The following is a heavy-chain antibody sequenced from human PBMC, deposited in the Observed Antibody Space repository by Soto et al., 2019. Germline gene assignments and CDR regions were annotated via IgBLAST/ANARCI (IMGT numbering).Heavy chain of an antibody. CDR1: GYTFTGYY. CDR3: ARDRLSSSWTYYYYGMDV. V-gene: IGHV1-2*02. J-gene: IGHJ6*02. CDR2: INPNSGGT. D-gene: IGHD6-13*01. Sequence: ASVKVSCKASGYTFTGYYMHWVRQAPGQGLEWMGWINPNSGGTNYAQKFQGRVTMTRDTSISTAYMELSRLRSDDTAVYYCARDRLSSSWTYYYYGMDVWGQGTTVTVSS.